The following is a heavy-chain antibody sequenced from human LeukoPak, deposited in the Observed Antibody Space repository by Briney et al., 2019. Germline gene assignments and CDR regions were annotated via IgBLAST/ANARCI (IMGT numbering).Heavy chain of an antibody. V-gene: IGHV4-59*08. CDR1: GGSISSYY. Sequence: PSETLSLTCTVSGGSISSYYWSWIRQPPGKGLEWIGYIYYSGSTNYNPSLKSRVIISVDTSKNQFSLKLSSVTAADTAVYYCARSKNDILTGYYFDYWGQGTLVTVSS. CDR3: ARSKNDILTGYYFDY. J-gene: IGHJ4*02. D-gene: IGHD3-9*01. CDR2: IYYSGST.